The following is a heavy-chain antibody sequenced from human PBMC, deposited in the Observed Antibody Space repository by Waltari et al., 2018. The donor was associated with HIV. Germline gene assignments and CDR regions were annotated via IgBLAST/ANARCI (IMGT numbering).Heavy chain of an antibody. CDR3: AGEMATVYVDY. CDR1: GFTFSSYI. V-gene: IGHV3-21*01. J-gene: IGHJ4*02. CDR2: IASSSPTYI. Sequence: DVQLVVSGGGLVKPGGSLRLSCAASGFTFSSYIMTWVRQAPGKGLEWVASIASSSPTYIYYADSVRGRFTISRDNAKNSLYLQMNNLRAEDTAVYYCAGEMATVYVDYWGQGTLVTVSS. D-gene: IGHD5-12*01.